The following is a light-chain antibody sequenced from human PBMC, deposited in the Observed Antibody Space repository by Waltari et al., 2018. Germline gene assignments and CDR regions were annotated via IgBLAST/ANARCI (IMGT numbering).Light chain of an antibody. V-gene: IGLV2-14*01. Sequence: QSALTQPASVSGSPGQSITIPCTGTSSDVGNYNYVSWYQQHPGNVPKLIIYGVSNRPSGVSNRFSGAKSGNTASPTTSGLQAEDEADYYCSSYTGGSTFYVFGTGTKVAVL. CDR2: GVS. J-gene: IGLJ1*01. CDR3: SSYTGGSTFYV. CDR1: SSDVGNYNY.